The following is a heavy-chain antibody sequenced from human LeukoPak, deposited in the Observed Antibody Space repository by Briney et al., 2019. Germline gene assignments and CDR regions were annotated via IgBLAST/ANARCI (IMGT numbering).Heavy chain of an antibody. Sequence: GGSLRLSCAASGFTFSDYYMSWIRQAPGKGLEWVSYISSSGSTIYYADSVKGRFTISRDNAKNSLYLQMNSLRAEDTAVYYCARDPYYYDSSGYYGIDYWGQGTLVTVSS. CDR1: GFTFSDYY. J-gene: IGHJ4*02. CDR2: ISSSGSTI. V-gene: IGHV3-11*01. CDR3: ARDPYYYDSSGYYGIDY. D-gene: IGHD3-22*01.